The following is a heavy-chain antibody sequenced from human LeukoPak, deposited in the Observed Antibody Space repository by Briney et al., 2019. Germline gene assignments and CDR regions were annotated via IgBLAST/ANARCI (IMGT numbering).Heavy chain of an antibody. CDR1: GFTFDDYA. D-gene: IGHD3-10*01. CDR3: AKDGVAGEFNYYFDY. Sequence: PGGSLRLSCAASGFTFDDYAMHCVRQAPGKGLEWVSGISWNTGSIGYADSVKGRFTISRDNAKNSLYLQMNSLRAEDTALYYCAKDGVAGEFNYYFDYWGQGTLVTVSS. V-gene: IGHV3-9*01. CDR2: ISWNTGSI. J-gene: IGHJ4*02.